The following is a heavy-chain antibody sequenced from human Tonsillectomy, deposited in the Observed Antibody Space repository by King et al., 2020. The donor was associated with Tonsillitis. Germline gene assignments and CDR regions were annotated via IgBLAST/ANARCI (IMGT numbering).Heavy chain of an antibody. CDR2: ISPYNGHT. CDR1: GYTFTSYG. Sequence: QLVQSGPEVKKPGASVKVSCKASGYTFTSYGISWVRQAPGQGLEWMGWISPYNGHTNYAQKFQGRVTLTTDTSTSTAYMDLRSLRSDDTAVYYCARGLYHILTGQYKGWFDPWGPGTLVTVSS. D-gene: IGHD3-9*01. V-gene: IGHV1-18*01. J-gene: IGHJ5*02. CDR3: ARGLYHILTGQYKGWFDP.